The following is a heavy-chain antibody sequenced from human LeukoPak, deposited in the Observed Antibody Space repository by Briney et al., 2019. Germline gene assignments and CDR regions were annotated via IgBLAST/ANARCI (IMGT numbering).Heavy chain of an antibody. V-gene: IGHV3-48*04. Sequence: GGSLRLSCAASGFTFSSYSMNWVRQAPGKGLEWVSYISSSGSTIYYADSVKGRLTISRDNAKNSLYLQMNSLRAEDTAVYYCAELGITMIGGVWGKGTTVTISS. CDR3: AELGITMIGGV. D-gene: IGHD3-10*02. CDR2: ISSSGSTI. CDR1: GFTFSSYS. J-gene: IGHJ6*04.